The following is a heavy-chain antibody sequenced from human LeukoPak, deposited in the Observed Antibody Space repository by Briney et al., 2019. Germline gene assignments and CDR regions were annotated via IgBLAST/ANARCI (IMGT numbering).Heavy chain of an antibody. Sequence: SETLSLTCTVSGGSISSGSYYWSWLRPPAGKGREWIGRIYDSGSTYYNPSLKSRVTISVDTSKNQFSLKLSSVTAADTAVDYCSRYGSGPVGESEYYFDYWGQGTLVTVSS. D-gene: IGHD3-10*01. V-gene: IGHV4-39*07. CDR3: SRYGSGPVGESEYYFDY. CDR2: IYDSGST. J-gene: IGHJ4*02. CDR1: GGSISSGSYY.